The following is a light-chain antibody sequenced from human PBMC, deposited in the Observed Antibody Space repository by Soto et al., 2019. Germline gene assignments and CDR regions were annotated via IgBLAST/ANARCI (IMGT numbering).Light chain of an antibody. Sequence: EIVLTQSPGTLSLSPGERATLSCRASQTVSRSALAWYQQKPGQAPRLLIYGASNRATGIPDRFSGSGSGTEFTLTISRLQSEDSAVYYCQQYHSWPAFGQGTKLDIK. J-gene: IGKJ1*01. CDR1: QTVSRSA. CDR3: QQYHSWPA. CDR2: GAS. V-gene: IGKV3-20*01.